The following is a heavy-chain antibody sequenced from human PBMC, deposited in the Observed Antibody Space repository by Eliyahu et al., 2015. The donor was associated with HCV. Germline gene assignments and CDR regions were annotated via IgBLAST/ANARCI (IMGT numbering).Heavy chain of an antibody. CDR3: ARDSAPELGHSGSRPAY. V-gene: IGHV1-18*01. Sequence: QVQLVQSGAEVKKPGASVKVXCXASGXXFTXYGXSXVRQAPGQGLEWMGWVSAYNGNTNYAQKLQGRVTMTTDTSTSTAYMELRSLRSDDTAVYYCARDSAPELGHSGSRPAYWGQGTLVTVSS. D-gene: IGHD1-26*01. CDR2: VSAYNGNT. CDR1: GXXFTXYG. J-gene: IGHJ4*02.